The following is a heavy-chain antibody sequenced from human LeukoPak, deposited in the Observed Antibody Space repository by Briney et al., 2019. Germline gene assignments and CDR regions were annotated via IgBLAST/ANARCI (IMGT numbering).Heavy chain of an antibody. J-gene: IGHJ5*01. Sequence: ASVKVSCKTSGYTFADYYLTWVRQAPGQGFEWLGWINPKTGVTKYAQNLLGRVTMTSDTSISTAYMELSRLTSDDTALYFCARDIILDSWGQGTLVTVSS. CDR2: INPKTGVT. D-gene: IGHD1-14*01. CDR3: ARDIILDS. V-gene: IGHV1-2*02. CDR1: GYTFADYY.